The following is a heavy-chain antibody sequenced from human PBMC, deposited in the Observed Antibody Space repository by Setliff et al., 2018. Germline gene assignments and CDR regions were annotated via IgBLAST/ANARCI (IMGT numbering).Heavy chain of an antibody. CDR1: GYTLTNYY. V-gene: IGHV1-69*05. J-gene: IGHJ6*03. CDR3: AREGVDTRSSTDYRYYMDV. D-gene: IGHD5-18*01. Sequence: ASVKVSCKASGYTLTNYYMHWVRQAPGQGLEWMGGTIPLFGTTDYAQKFHGRVTIITDESTSTAYMELSSLTSDDTAVYYCAREGVDTRSSTDYRYYMDVWGKGTTVTVSS. CDR2: TIPLFGTT.